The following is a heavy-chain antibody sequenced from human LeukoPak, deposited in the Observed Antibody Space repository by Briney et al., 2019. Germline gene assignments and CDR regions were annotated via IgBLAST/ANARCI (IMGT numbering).Heavy chain of an antibody. CDR1: GFTFSSYA. CDR2: ISYDGSNK. J-gene: IGHJ4*02. V-gene: IGHV3-30-3*01. CDR3: AREDSSGLDY. D-gene: IGHD3-22*01. Sequence: PGGSLRLSCAASGFTFSSYAMHWVRQAPGKGLEWVAVISYDGSNKYYADSVKGRFTISRDNSKNTLYLQMNSLRAEDTAVYYCAREDSSGLDYWGQGTLVTVSP.